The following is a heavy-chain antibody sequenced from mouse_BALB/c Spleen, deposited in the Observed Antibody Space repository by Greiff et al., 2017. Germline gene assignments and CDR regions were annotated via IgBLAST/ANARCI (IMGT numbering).Heavy chain of an antibody. CDR1: GFNIKDYY. V-gene: IGHV14-1*02. Sequence: EVQLVESGAELVRPGALVKLSCKASGFNIKDYYMHWVKQRPEQGLEWIGWIDPENGNTIYDPKFQGKASITADTSSNTAYLQLSSLTSEDTAVYYCARSLYYGSSYGNFDYWGQGTTLTVSS. J-gene: IGHJ2*01. D-gene: IGHD1-1*01. CDR3: ARSLYYGSSYGNFDY. CDR2: IDPENGNT.